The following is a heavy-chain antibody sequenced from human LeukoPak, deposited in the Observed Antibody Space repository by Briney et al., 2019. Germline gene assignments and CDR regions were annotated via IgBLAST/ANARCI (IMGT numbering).Heavy chain of an antibody. CDR2: INHSGST. V-gene: IGHV4-34*01. J-gene: IGHJ6*03. Sequence: SETLSLTCAVYGGSFSGYYWSWIRQPPGKGLEWIGEINHSGSTNYNPSLKSRVTISVDTSENQFSLKLSSVTAADTAVYYCARAGRRIWSGSNSYMDGWGKGTTVTVSS. D-gene: IGHD3-3*01. CDR3: ARAGRRIWSGSNSYMDG. CDR1: GGSFSGYY.